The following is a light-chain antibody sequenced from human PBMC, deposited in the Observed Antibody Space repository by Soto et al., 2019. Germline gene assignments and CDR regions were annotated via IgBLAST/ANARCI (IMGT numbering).Light chain of an antibody. CDR3: SSYTSSSTLYV. CDR1: SRDVGGYNY. V-gene: IGLV2-14*01. J-gene: IGLJ1*01. CDR2: EVS. Sequence: QSVLTQPASVSVSPGQSITISCTGTSRDVGGYNYVSWYQQHPGKAPKLMIYEVSNRPSGVSNRFSGSKSGNTASLTISGLQAEDEADYYCSSYTSSSTLYVFGTGTKVTVL.